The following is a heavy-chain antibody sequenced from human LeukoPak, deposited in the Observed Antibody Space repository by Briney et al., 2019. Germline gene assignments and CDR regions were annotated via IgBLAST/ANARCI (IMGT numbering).Heavy chain of an antibody. Sequence: GGSLRLSCAASGYTFSSYAMSWVRQAPGKGLEWVSAISGSGGSTYYADSVKGRFTISRDNSKNTLYLQMSSLRAEDTAVYYCAKDSTSYDFWSGYPDYWGQGTLVTVSS. CDR3: AKDSTSYDFWSGYPDY. CDR2: ISGSGGST. J-gene: IGHJ4*02. D-gene: IGHD3-3*01. V-gene: IGHV3-23*01. CDR1: GYTFSSYA.